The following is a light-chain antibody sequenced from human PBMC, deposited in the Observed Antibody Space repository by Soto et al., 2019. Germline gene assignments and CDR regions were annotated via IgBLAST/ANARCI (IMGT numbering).Light chain of an antibody. J-gene: IGKJ1*01. Sequence: EIVLTHSPGTLSLSPCERAALSVSASQSVGSNYLAWYQQKPGQAPRLLIYGASSRASGIPDRFSGSGSGADFTLTISRLGPEDFAVYYCQQYGSSPRTFGQGTKVDIK. V-gene: IGKV3-20*01. CDR1: QSVGSNY. CDR2: GAS. CDR3: QQYGSSPRT.